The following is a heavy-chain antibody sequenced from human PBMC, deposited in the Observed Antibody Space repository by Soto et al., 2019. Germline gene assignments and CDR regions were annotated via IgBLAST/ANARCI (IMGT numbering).Heavy chain of an antibody. D-gene: IGHD3-22*01. J-gene: IGHJ3*02. CDR2: IWFDGKRI. CDR3: ARDLLEEPADYYDTKADALDT. CDR1: GFTFTSYG. Sequence: GESLKISCAASGFTFTSYGAHWVRQAPSKGLEWVAFIWFDGKRIYYADSVKGRFTISRDNSKNTVYLQMNSLGVEDTAIYYCARDLLEEPADYYDTKADALDTWGQGTMVTVSS. V-gene: IGHV3-33*01.